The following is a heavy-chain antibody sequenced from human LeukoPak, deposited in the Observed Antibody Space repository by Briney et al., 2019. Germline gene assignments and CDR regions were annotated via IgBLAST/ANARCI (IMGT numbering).Heavy chain of an antibody. D-gene: IGHD6-6*01. CDR3: ARGYSSSSYYYYYGMDV. CDR2: INHSEST. Sequence: SETLSLTCAVYGGSFSGYYWSWIRQPPGKGLEWIGEINHSESTNYNPSLKSRVTISVDTSKNQFSLKLSSVTAADTAVYYCARGYSSSSYYYYYGMDVWGQGTTVTVSS. V-gene: IGHV4-34*01. J-gene: IGHJ6*02. CDR1: GGSFSGYY.